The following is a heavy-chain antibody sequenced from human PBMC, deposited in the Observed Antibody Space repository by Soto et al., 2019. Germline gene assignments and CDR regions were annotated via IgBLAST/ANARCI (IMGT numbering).Heavy chain of an antibody. D-gene: IGHD6-19*01. CDR3: AREEVAAGCNY. Sequence: EVQLVESGGGLVKPGGSLRLSCAASGFTFSSYSMNWVRQAPGKGLEWVSSISSSSSYIYYADSVKGRFIISRDNAKNSLYLQMNSLRAEDTAVYYCAREEVAAGCNYWGQGTLVTVSS. CDR2: ISSSSSYI. V-gene: IGHV3-21*01. J-gene: IGHJ4*02. CDR1: GFTFSSYS.